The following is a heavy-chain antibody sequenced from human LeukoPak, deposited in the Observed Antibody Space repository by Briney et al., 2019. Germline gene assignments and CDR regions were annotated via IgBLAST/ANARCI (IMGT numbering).Heavy chain of an antibody. CDR2: ISSSSSYI. CDR1: GFTFSSYS. V-gene: IGHV3-21*01. D-gene: IGHD3-22*01. CDR3: ARSDYYDSSGYYRIGAFDI. Sequence: GGSLRLSCAASGFTFSSYSMNWVRQAPGKGLEWVSSISSSSSYIYYADSVKGRFTISRDNAKNSLYLQMNSLRAEDTAVYYCARSDYYDSSGYYRIGAFDIWGQGTMVTVSS. J-gene: IGHJ3*02.